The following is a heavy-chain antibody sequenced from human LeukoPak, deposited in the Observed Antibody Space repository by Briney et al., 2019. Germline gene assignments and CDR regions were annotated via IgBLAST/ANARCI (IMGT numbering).Heavy chain of an antibody. CDR2: INSRGSTI. CDR3: ARDSSSLDWYFDL. V-gene: IGHV3-48*03. Sequence: GGSLRLSCAASGFTFSGYEMNWVRQPPGKGLEWVSYINSRGSTIYYADSVKGRFTISRDNAKNSLYLQMNSLRAEGTAVYYCARDSSSLDWYFDLWGRGTLVTVSS. J-gene: IGHJ2*01. CDR1: GFTFSGYE.